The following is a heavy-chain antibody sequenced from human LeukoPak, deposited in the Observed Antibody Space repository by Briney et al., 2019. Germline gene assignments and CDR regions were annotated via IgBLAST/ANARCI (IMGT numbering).Heavy chain of an antibody. CDR2: MHTSGNT. D-gene: IGHD1-26*01. CDR3: ATERWGSLDD. CDR1: GASISSFN. J-gene: IGHJ4*02. Sequence: PSETLSLTCTVSGASISSFNWGWIRQPAGKGLEWIGYMHTSGNTNYNPSLKSRVTVSVDTSKNHFSLTLRSVTAADTAVYYCATERWGSLDDWGQGILVTVSS. V-gene: IGHV4-59*01.